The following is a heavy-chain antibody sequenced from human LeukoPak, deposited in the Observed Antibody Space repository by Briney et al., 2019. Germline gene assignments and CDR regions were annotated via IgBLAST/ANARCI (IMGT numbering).Heavy chain of an antibody. CDR1: GGSISNYF. D-gene: IGHD6-6*01. Sequence: PSETLSLTCTVSGGSISNYFWSWIRQPAGKGLEWIGRIYTSGTTNYSPSLKSRVNMSLDTSRNQFSLKLSSVTAADTAVYYCAREASVVAARQLDYWGQGTLVTVSS. CDR2: IYTSGTT. V-gene: IGHV4-4*07. CDR3: AREASVVAARQLDY. J-gene: IGHJ4*02.